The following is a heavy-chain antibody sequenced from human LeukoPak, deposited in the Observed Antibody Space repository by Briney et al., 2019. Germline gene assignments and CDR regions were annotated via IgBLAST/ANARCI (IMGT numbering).Heavy chain of an antibody. V-gene: IGHV3-21*01. CDR1: GFTFSSYS. CDR3: AREASGSYYLDAFDI. J-gene: IGHJ3*02. CDR2: ISSSRSYI. D-gene: IGHD1-26*01. Sequence: GGSLRLSCAASGFTFSSYSMNWVRQAPGKGLEWVSSISSSRSYIYYADSVKGRFTISRDNAKNSLYLQMNSLRAEDTAVYYCAREASGSYYLDAFDIWGQGTMVTVSS.